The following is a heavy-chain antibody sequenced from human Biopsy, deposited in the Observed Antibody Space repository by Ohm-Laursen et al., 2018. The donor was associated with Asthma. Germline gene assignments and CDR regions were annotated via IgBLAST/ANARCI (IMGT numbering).Heavy chain of an antibody. J-gene: IGHJ5*02. CDR2: VHSTGST. D-gene: IGHD6-13*01. CDR1: PGSINDYY. Sequence: SGTLSFTCTVSPGSINDYYWNCIRQFPGKGLEWIGYVHSTGSTRFNPSLKSRPTISVDTSVEQVSLKLTSVTAAGTAVYYCVRATSTWSQSGPRCFDHWGQGTLVTVSS. CDR3: VRATSTWSQSGPRCFDH. V-gene: IGHV4-59*01.